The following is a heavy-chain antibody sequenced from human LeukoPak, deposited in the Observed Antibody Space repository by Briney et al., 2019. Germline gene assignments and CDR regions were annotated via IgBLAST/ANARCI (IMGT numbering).Heavy chain of an antibody. D-gene: IGHD2-21*01. CDR2: ISAYNGNT. CDR1: GYTFTSYG. J-gene: IGHJ4*02. V-gene: IGHV1-18*01. Sequence: ASVKVSCKASGYTFTSYGISWVRQAPGQGLEWMGWISAYNGNTNYAQKPQGRVTMTTDTSTSTAYMELRSLRSDDTAVYYCARDRIHRAGKKFDYWGQGTLVTVSS. CDR3: ARDRIHRAGKKFDY.